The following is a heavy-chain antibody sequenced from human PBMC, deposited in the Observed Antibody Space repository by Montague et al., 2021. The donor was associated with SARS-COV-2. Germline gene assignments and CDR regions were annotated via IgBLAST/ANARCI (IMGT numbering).Heavy chain of an antibody. D-gene: IGHD6-19*01. J-gene: IGHJ4*02. CDR3: AGTYFSGWPFDY. V-gene: IGHV2-70*01. Sequence: PALVKPTQTLTLTCTFSGFSLSTSGMGVGWIRQPPGKALEWLALIDWDDDKHYSTSLKTRLTISKDTSKNQVVLTMTNMDPVDTATYYCAGTYFSGWPFDYWGQGTLVTVSS. CDR2: IDWDDDK. CDR1: GFSLSTSGMG.